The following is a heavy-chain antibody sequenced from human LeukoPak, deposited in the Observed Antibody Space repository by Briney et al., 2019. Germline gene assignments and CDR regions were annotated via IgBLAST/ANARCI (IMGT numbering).Heavy chain of an antibody. CDR1: GGSVSSGSYY. J-gene: IGHJ4*02. CDR3: ARGHSSGWYGFDY. CDR2: IYYSGST. D-gene: IGHD6-19*01. V-gene: IGHV4-61*01. Sequence: SETLSLTCTVSGGSVSSGSYYWSWIRQPPGKGLEWIGYIYYSGSTNYNPSLKSRVTISVDTSKNQFSLKLSSVTAADTAVYYCARGHSSGWYGFDYWGQGTLVTVSS.